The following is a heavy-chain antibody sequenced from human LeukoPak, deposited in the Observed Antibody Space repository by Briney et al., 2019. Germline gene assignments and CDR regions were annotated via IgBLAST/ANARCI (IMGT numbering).Heavy chain of an antibody. Sequence: GGSLRLSCAASGFTFSSYAMNWVRQAPGKGLEWVSGISDSGGSTYCTDPVKGRFTISKDSSKNTLYLQMNSLRAEDTAMYYCAKNFACGYGYAYGGGFDYWGQGTLVTVSS. CDR3: AKNFACGYGYAYGGGFDY. D-gene: IGHD5-18*01. J-gene: IGHJ4*02. V-gene: IGHV3-23*01. CDR2: ISDSGGST. CDR1: GFTFSSYA.